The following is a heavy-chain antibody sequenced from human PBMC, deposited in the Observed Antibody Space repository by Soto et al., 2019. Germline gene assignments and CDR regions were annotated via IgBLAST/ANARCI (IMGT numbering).Heavy chain of an antibody. CDR2: IGGSGGST. J-gene: IGHJ6*02. Sequence: GGSLRLSCAASGFTFSSYAMSWVRQAPGKGLEWVSAIGGSGGSTYYADSVKGRFTISRDNSKNTLFLQMNSLRAEDTAVYYCAKDPYYYDTSEMDVWGQGTTVTVS. CDR3: AKDPYYYDTSEMDV. CDR1: GFTFSSYA. V-gene: IGHV3-23*01. D-gene: IGHD3-22*01.